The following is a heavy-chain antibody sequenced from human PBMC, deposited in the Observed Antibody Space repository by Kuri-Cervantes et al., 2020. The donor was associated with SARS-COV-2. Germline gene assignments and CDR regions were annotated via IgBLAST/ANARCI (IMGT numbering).Heavy chain of an antibody. V-gene: IGHV3-21*01. Sequence: GESLKISCTASGFTFNTYNMKWVRQAPGKGLEWVSGIGPSNTYIYYADSVKGRFIISRDNSKNTLYLQMNSLRAEDTAVYYCARDGLLRFLEWLFMYYFDYWGQGTLVTVSS. CDR2: IGPSNTYI. CDR1: GFTFNTYN. CDR3: ARDGLLRFLEWLFMYYFDY. D-gene: IGHD3-3*01. J-gene: IGHJ4*02.